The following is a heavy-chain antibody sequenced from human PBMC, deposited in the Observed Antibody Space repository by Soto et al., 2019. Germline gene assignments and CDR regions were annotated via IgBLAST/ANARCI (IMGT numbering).Heavy chain of an antibody. D-gene: IGHD6-13*01. Sequence: PGESLKISCKGSGYSFTSYWIGWVRQMPGKGLEWMGIIYPGDSDTRYSPSFQGQVTISADKSISTAYLQWSSLKASDTAMYYCARRRLAAADHNWFDPWGQGTLVTVSA. CDR2: IYPGDSDT. V-gene: IGHV5-51*01. CDR3: ARRRLAAADHNWFDP. CDR1: GYSFTSYW. J-gene: IGHJ5*02.